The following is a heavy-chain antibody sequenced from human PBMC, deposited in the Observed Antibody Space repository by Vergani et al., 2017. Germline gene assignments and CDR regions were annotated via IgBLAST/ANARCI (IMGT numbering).Heavy chain of an antibody. V-gene: IGHV3-21*01. CDR1: GFSFSSYS. CDR3: ARDPGSLSGDYVWFDP. Sequence: EVQLVESGGGLVQPGGSLRLSCAASGFSFSSYSMNWVRQAPGKGLEWVASISGSSSYIYYADSVKGRFTISRDNAKNSLYLQMNSLRAEDTAVYYCARDPGSLSGDYVWFDPWGQGTLVTVSS. J-gene: IGHJ5*02. D-gene: IGHD4-17*01. CDR2: ISGSSSYI.